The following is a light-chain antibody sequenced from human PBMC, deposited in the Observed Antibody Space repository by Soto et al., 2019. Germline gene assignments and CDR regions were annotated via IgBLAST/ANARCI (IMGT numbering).Light chain of an antibody. J-gene: IGLJ1*01. CDR3: SSHSKLTPYV. V-gene: IGLV2-14*01. Sequence: QSALPQPPPVSWFPWQSITLSCPGTSCDVGAYNYVSWYQQHPGKAPKLMIYDVTNRPSGVSNRLSGSKSDNTASLTISGLQAEDEADYFCSSHSKLTPYVFGTGTKVTVL. CDR1: SCDVGAYNY. CDR2: DVT.